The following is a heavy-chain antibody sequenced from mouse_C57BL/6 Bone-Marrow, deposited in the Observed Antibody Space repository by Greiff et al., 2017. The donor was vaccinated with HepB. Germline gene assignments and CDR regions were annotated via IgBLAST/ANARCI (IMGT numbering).Heavy chain of an antibody. CDR2: IYPGDGDT. J-gene: IGHJ2*01. CDR1: GYAFSSSW. D-gene: IGHD1-1*01. CDR3: ARSYFRSYYFDY. V-gene: IGHV1-82*01. Sequence: VMLVESGPELVKPGASVKISCKASGYAFSSSWMNWVKQRPGKGLEWIGRIYPGDGDTNYNGKFKGKATLTADKSSSTAYIQLSSLTSEDSAVYFCARSYFRSYYFDYWGQGTTLTVSS.